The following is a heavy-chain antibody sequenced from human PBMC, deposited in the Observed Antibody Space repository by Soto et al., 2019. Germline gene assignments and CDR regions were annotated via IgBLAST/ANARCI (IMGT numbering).Heavy chain of an antibody. CDR3: ARVGIQLWLPRGWFDP. V-gene: IGHV4-30-4*01. CDR2: IYYSGST. CDR1: GGSISSGDYY. D-gene: IGHD5-18*01. Sequence: KTSETLSLTCTVSGGSISSGDYYWSWIRQPPGKGLEWIGYIYYSGSTYYNPSLRSRVTISVDTSKNQFSLKLSSVTAADTAVYYCARVGIQLWLPRGWFDPWGQGTLVTVSS. J-gene: IGHJ5*02.